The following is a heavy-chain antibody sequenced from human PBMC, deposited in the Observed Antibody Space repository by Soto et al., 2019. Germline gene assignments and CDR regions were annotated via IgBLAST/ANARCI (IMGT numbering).Heavy chain of an antibody. CDR2: IIPILGIA. Sequence: QVQLVQSGAEVKKPGSSVKVSCKASGGTFSSYTISWVRQAPGQGLEWMGRIIPILGIANYAQKFQGRVTITADKSTSTDYMERSSLSAEDTAVYYCARDLGSSGWYEDKGYWGQGTLVTVSS. V-gene: IGHV1-69*08. CDR1: GGTFSSYT. J-gene: IGHJ4*02. D-gene: IGHD6-19*01. CDR3: ARDLGSSGWYEDKGY.